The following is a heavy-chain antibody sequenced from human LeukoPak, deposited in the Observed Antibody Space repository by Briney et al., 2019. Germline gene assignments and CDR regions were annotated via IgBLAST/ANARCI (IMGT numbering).Heavy chain of an antibody. D-gene: IGHD5-18*01. V-gene: IGHV3-23*01. CDR2: ISGSGGST. CDR1: GFTFSTYW. Sequence: GGSLRLSCAASGFTFSTYWMNWVRQAPGKGLEWVSAISGSGGSTYYADSVKGRFTISRDNSKNTLYLQMNSLRAEDTAVYYCAKDGDTAMATGSFDYWGQGTLVTVSS. CDR3: AKDGDTAMATGSFDY. J-gene: IGHJ4*02.